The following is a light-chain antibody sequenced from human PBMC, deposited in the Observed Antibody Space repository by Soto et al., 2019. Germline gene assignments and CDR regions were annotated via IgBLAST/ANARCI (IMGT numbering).Light chain of an antibody. CDR1: SGHRTYA. V-gene: IGLV4-69*01. CDR2: LNSDGSH. CDR3: QTWGTGIHVV. J-gene: IGLJ2*01. Sequence: QPVLTQSPSASASLGASVKLTCTLSSGHRTYAIAWHQQQPEKGPRFLMKLNSDGSHRKGDGIPDRFSGSSSGAERYLTISSLQPEDEADYYCQTWGTGIHVVFGGGTKVTVL.